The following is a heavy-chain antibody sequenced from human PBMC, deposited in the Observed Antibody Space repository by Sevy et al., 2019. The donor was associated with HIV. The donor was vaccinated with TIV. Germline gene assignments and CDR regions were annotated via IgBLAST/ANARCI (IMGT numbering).Heavy chain of an antibody. Sequence: ASVKVSCKASGYTFITYAMHWVRQAPGERLEWMGWINAGDGNTKYSQKFQGRVTMTRDTSASTAYMALSNLISEDTAVYYCARSRTVATTEATLGSDYWGQGTLVTVSS. J-gene: IGHJ4*02. CDR2: INAGDGNT. CDR1: GYTFITYA. D-gene: IGHD5-12*01. V-gene: IGHV1-3*01. CDR3: ARSRTVATTEATLGSDY.